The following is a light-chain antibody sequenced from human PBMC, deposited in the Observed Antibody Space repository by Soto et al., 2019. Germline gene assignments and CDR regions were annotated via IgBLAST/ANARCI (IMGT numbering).Light chain of an antibody. CDR3: HQYKSYST. J-gene: IGKJ2*01. CDR1: QSIDSW. V-gene: IGKV1-5*03. CDR2: QAS. Sequence: DIQMTQSPSTLSASVGDRVTITCRASQSIDSWLAWYQQRPGKAPKLLIYQASSLESGVPSRFSGSGSGTEFTLTIRGLQADDFSTYYCHQYKSYSTFGQGTKLDLK.